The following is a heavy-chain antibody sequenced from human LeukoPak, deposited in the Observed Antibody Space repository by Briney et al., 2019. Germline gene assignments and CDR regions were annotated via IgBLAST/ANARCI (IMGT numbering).Heavy chain of an antibody. Sequence: GGSLRLSCAASGFTFSSYAMSWVRQAPGKGLEWVSAISGSGGSTYHADSVKGRFTISRDNSKNTLYLQMNSLRAEDTAVYYCAKDRHCSSTSCYPLDAFDIWGQGTMVTVSS. CDR2: ISGSGGST. J-gene: IGHJ3*02. CDR3: AKDRHCSSTSCYPLDAFDI. V-gene: IGHV3-23*01. D-gene: IGHD2-2*01. CDR1: GFTFSSYA.